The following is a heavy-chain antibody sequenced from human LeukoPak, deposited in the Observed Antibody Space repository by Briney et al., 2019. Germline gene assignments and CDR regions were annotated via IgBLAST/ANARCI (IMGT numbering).Heavy chain of an antibody. V-gene: IGHV4-39*07. J-gene: IGHJ4*02. D-gene: IGHD3-10*01. CDR3: ARDSYYYGSGSLFDY. CDR2: IYYSGST. CDR1: GGSISSSSYY. Sequence: SETLSLTCTVSGGSISSSSYYWGWIRQPPGKGLEWIGSIYYSGSTYYNPSLKSRVTMSVDTSKNQFSLKLSSVTAADTAVYYCARDSYYYGSGSLFDYWGQGTLVIVSS.